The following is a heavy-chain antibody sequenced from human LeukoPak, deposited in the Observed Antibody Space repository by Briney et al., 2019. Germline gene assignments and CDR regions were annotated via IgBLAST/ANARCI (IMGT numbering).Heavy chain of an antibody. CDR1: GFSSSSYG. J-gene: IGHJ6*02. V-gene: IGHV3-33*01. CDR3: ARDNSGMDV. D-gene: IGHD4-23*01. Sequence: GGSLRLSCAASGFSSSSYGMHWVRQAPGKGLEWVAVIWYDGSNKYYADSVKGRFTISRDNSKNTVYLQMNSLRAEDTAVYYCARDNSGMDVWGQGTTVTVSS. CDR2: IWYDGSNK.